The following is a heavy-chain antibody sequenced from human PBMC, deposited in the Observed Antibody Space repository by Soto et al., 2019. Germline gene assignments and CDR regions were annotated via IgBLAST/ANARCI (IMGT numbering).Heavy chain of an antibody. J-gene: IGHJ4*02. CDR1: GFTFTNYG. CDR2: ISTSGAST. D-gene: IGHD5-18*01. V-gene: IGHV3-23*01. Sequence: EVQLLESGGGWVQPGRSLRLSCAASGFTFTNYGMSWVRQAPGQGLEWVSGISTSGASTFYADSVKGRFTISRDNSNNTLFLHITTLRADDTAVYFCAKDLWGDGYKYDSWGQGTQVTVSS. CDR3: AKDLWGDGYKYDS.